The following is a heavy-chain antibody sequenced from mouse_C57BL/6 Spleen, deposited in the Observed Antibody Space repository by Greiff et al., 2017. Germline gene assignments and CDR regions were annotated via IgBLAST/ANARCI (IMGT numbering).Heavy chain of an antibody. J-gene: IGHJ4*01. CDR3: AREELWVLDY. Sequence: QVQLKQSGAELARPGASVKLSCKASGYTFTSYGISWVKQRTGQGLEWIGEIYPRSGNTYYNEKFKGKATLTADKSSSTAYMELRSLTSEDSAVYFCAREELWVLDYWGQGTSVTVSS. CDR2: IYPRSGNT. V-gene: IGHV1-81*01. CDR1: GYTFTSYG.